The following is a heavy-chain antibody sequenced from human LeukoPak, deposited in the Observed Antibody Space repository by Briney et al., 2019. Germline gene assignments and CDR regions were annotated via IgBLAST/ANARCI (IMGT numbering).Heavy chain of an antibody. CDR1: GFTFSSHA. CDR2: ISSSSSYI. V-gene: IGHV3-21*01. CDR3: TRETPDGYDY. Sequence: TGGSLRLSCAASGFTFSSHAMHWVRQAPGKGLEWVSSISSSSSYIYYADSVKGRFTISRDNAKNSLYLQMNSLRAEDTAMYYCTRETPDGYDYWGQGTLVTVSS. J-gene: IGHJ4*02. D-gene: IGHD5-24*01.